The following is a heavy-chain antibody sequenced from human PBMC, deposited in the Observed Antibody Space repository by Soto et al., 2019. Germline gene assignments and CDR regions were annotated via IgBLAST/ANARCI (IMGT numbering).Heavy chain of an antibody. D-gene: IGHD3-9*01. CDR2: ISGSGGSA. Sequence: EVQLLESGGGLVQPGGSLSISCAASGFTFSSYAMSWVRQAPGKGLECLSTISGSGGSAYYADSVKGRFTITRDNSKNTLHLQMNSLRAEDTAVYYCAKASDYDDILTGLHWGQGTLVTVSA. CDR3: AKASDYDDILTGLH. CDR1: GFTFSSYA. V-gene: IGHV3-23*01. J-gene: IGHJ4*02.